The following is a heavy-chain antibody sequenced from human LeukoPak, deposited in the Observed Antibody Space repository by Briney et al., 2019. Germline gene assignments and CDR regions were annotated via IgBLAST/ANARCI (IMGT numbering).Heavy chain of an antibody. CDR3: ARATLDN. CDR1: GFTVSSHS. V-gene: IGHV3-53*01. J-gene: IGHJ4*02. Sequence: PGESLRLSCAASGFTVSSHSMSWVRQAPGKGLEWVSVIYTGGNTYYADSVKGRFTISRDSSKNTLYLQMNSLRAEDTAVYYCARATLDNWGQGTLVTVSS. CDR2: IYTGGNT.